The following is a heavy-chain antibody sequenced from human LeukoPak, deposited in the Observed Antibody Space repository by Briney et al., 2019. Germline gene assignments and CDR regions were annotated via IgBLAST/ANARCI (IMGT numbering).Heavy chain of an antibody. J-gene: IGHJ4*02. Sequence: PGGSLRLSCAASGFTFSSYWMSWVRQAPGKGLEWVANIKQDGSEKYYVDSVKGRFTISRDNAKNSLYLQMNSLRAEDTAVYYCARDYYYYDSSGYYPFFDYWGQGTLVTVSS. CDR3: ARDYYYYDSSGYYPFFDY. D-gene: IGHD3-22*01. CDR2: IKQDGSEK. CDR1: GFTFSSYW. V-gene: IGHV3-7*01.